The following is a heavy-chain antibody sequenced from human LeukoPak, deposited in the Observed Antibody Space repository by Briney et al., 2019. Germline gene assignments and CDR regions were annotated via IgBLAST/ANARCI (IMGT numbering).Heavy chain of an antibody. CDR1: GFTFSSYA. D-gene: IGHD6-19*01. V-gene: IGHV3-23*01. CDR2: ISGSGGST. CDR3: ARPGIAVAGSFL. Sequence: GGSLRLSCAASGFTFSSYAMSWVRQAPGKGLEWVSAISGSGGSTYYADSVKGRSTISRDNSKNTLYLQMNSLRAEDTAVYYCARPGIAVAGSFLWGQGTLVTVSS. J-gene: IGHJ4*02.